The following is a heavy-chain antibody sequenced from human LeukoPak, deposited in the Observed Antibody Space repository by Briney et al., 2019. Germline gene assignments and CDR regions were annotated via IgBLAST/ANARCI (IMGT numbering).Heavy chain of an antibody. Sequence: ASVRVSCKASGYTFTSNGISWVRQAPGQGLEWMGWISAYNGNTKYAQNLQGRVTMTRDMSTSTVYMELSSLRSEDTAVYYCASYSGYDQGYYYYYMDVWGKGTTVTVSS. CDR1: GYTFTSNG. D-gene: IGHD5-12*01. CDR2: ISAYNGNT. CDR3: ASYSGYDQGYYYYYMDV. V-gene: IGHV1-18*01. J-gene: IGHJ6*03.